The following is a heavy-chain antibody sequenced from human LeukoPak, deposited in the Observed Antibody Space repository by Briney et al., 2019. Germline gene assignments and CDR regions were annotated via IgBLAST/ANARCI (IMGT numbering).Heavy chain of an antibody. CDR1: GGSISSYY. V-gene: IGHV4-59*08. J-gene: IGHJ5*02. CDR3: ARHVKYRFLEWLPQLGFDP. CDR2: IYYSGST. D-gene: IGHD3-3*01. Sequence: SETLSLTCTVSGGSISSYYWSWIRQPPGKGLEWIGYIYYSGSTNYNPSLKSRVTISVDTSKNQFSLKLSSVTAADTAVYYCARHVKYRFLEWLPQLGFDPWGQGTLVTVSS.